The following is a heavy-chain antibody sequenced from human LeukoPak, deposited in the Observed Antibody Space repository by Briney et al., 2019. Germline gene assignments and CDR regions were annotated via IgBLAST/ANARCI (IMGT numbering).Heavy chain of an antibody. CDR3: ARAFNYYDSSGYYYSPNYYFDY. CDR2: INAGNGNT. D-gene: IGHD3-22*01. Sequence: GASVKVSCTASGYTFTSYAMHWVRQAPGQRLERMGWINAGNGNTKYSQEFQGRVTTTRDTSASTAYMELSSLRSEDMAVYYCARAFNYYDSSGYYYSPNYYFDYWGQGTLVTVSS. V-gene: IGHV1-3*03. CDR1: GYTFTSYA. J-gene: IGHJ4*02.